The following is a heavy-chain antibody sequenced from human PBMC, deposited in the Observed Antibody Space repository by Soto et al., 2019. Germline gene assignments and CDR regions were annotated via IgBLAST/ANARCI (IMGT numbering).Heavy chain of an antibody. CDR3: AREYYDFWSGLIGGCGY. CDR1: GYTFTGYY. D-gene: IGHD3-3*01. Sequence: ASVKVSCKASGYTFTGYYMHWVRQAPGQGLEWMGWISPNSGGTNYAQKFQGWVTMTRDTSISTAYMELSRLRSDDTAVYYCAREYYDFWSGLIGGCGYWGQGTLVTVSS. V-gene: IGHV1-2*04. CDR2: ISPNSGGT. J-gene: IGHJ4*02.